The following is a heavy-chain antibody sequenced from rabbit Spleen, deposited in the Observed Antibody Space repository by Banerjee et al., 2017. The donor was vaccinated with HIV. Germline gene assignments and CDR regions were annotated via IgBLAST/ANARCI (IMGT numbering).Heavy chain of an antibody. CDR2: IVPIFGVT. Sequence: EQLVESGGGLVQPEGSLTLTCKASGFDFTNYYITWVRQAPGKGLEWIGYIVPIFGVTYYANWVNGRFTISSHNAQNTLYLQLNSLTAADTATYFCARDLVAVIGWNFSLWGPGTLVTVS. CDR3: ARDLVAVIGWNFSL. V-gene: IGHV1S47*01. CDR1: GFDFTNYY. D-gene: IGHD5-1*01. J-gene: IGHJ4*01.